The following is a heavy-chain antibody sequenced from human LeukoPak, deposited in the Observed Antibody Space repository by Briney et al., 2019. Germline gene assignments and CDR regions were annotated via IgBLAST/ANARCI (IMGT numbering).Heavy chain of an antibody. CDR1: GGSISSSTYY. V-gene: IGHV4-39*01. Sequence: SETLSLTCTVSGGSISSSTYYWGWIRQPPGKGLEWIGNIYYSGSTYYKPSLQSRVTISIDTSKNQFSLKVRSVTAADTAVYYCARRTDEGHEKNWFDPWGQGTLVTVSS. CDR3: ARRTDEGHEKNWFDP. J-gene: IGHJ5*02. D-gene: IGHD2-2*01. CDR2: IYYSGST.